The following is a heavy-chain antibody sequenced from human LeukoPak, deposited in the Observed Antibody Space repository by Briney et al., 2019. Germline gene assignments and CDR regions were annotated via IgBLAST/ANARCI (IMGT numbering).Heavy chain of an antibody. V-gene: IGHV1-2*02. J-gene: IGHJ5*02. Sequence: ASVKVSCKASGYTFTGYYMHWVRQAPGQGLEWMGWINPNSGGTNYAQKFQGRVTMTRDTSISTAYMELSRLRSDDTAVYYCARGLHRAGGVVVFDPWGQGTLVTVSP. CDR1: GYTFTGYY. D-gene: IGHD3-22*01. CDR2: INPNSGGT. CDR3: ARGLHRAGGVVVFDP.